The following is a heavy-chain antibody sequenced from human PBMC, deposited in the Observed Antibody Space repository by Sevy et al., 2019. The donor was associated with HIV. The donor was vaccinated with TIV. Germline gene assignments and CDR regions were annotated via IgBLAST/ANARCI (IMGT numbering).Heavy chain of an antibody. CDR3: ASPGGYRYGSLLDY. D-gene: IGHD5-18*01. J-gene: IGHJ4*02. V-gene: IGHV1-2*02. CDR1: GYTFTGYF. CDR2: INPNSGDT. Sequence: ASVMVSCKASGYTFTGYFIHWVRQAPGQGLEWMGWINPNSGDTNYAQKFQGRVTVTRDTSINTAYMELSRLRSDDTAVYYCASPGGYRYGSLLDYWGQGTLVTVSS.